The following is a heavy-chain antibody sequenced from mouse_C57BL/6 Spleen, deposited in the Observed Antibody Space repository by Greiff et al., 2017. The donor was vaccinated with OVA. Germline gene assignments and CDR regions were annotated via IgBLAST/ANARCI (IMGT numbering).Heavy chain of an antibody. CDR3: ARRISSYIFDY. CDR1: GFTFSSYG. V-gene: IGHV5-6*01. J-gene: IGHJ2*01. CDR2: ISSGGSYT. Sequence: EVHLVESGGDLVKPGGSLKLSCAASGFTFSSYGMSWVRQTPDKRLEWVATISSGGSYTYYPDSVKGRFTISRDNAKNTLYLQMSSLKSEDTAMYYCARRISSYIFDYWGQGTTLTVSS. D-gene: IGHD1-1*01.